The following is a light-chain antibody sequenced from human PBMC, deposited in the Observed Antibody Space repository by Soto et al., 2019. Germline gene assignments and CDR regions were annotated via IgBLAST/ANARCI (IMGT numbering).Light chain of an antibody. J-gene: IGLJ2*01. CDR3: SSYPRSTPVV. CDR2: DVS. CDR1: SSDVGGYNY. Sequence: QSALTQPASVSGSPGQSITISCTGTSSDVGGYNYVSWYQQHPGKAPKLMIYDVSNRPSGVSNRFSGSKSGNTASLTISGLQAEDEADYYCSSYPRSTPVVFAGGTKLTVL. V-gene: IGLV2-14*01.